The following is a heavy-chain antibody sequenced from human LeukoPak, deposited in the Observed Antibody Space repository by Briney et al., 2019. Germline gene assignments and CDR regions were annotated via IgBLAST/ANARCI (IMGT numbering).Heavy chain of an antibody. CDR2: IYTSGST. D-gene: IGHD4-11*01. J-gene: IGHJ6*03. Sequence: SSETLSLTCTVSGGSISSYYWSWIRQPPGKGLEWIGYIYTSGSTNYNPSLKSRVTISVDTSKNQFSLKLSSVTAADTAVYYCARRRIYSNYNYYMDVWGKGTTVTVSS. V-gene: IGHV4-4*09. CDR1: GGSISSYY. CDR3: ARRRIYSNYNYYMDV.